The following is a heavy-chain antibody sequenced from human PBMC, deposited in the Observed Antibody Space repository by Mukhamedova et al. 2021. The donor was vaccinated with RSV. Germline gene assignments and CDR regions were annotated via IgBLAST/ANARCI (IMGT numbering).Heavy chain of an antibody. J-gene: IGHJ6*02. CDR2: GDSDT. CDR3: ARHDTTMLTGAMGL. Sequence: GDSDTRYSPSFQGQVTISADKSISTAYLQWRSLRASDTAMYFCARHDTTMLTGAMGLWGQGTTVTVSS. V-gene: IGHV5-51*01. D-gene: IGHD5-18*01.